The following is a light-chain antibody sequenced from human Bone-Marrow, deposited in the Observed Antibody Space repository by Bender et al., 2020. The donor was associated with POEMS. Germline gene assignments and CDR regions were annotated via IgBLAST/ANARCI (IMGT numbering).Light chain of an antibody. Sequence: QSALTQPPSASGSPGQSVTISCTGTSSDVGGYNYVSWYQQHPGKAPKLIIYEVSKRPSGVPDRFSGSKSRNTASLTVSGLQAEDEADYYCYSYAGSNNWVFGGGTKLTVL. J-gene: IGLJ2*01. CDR3: YSYAGSNNWV. CDR1: SSDVGGYNY. V-gene: IGLV2-8*01. CDR2: EVS.